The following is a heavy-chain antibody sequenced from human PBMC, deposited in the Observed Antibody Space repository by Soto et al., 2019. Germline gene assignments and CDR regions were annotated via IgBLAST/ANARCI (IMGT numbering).Heavy chain of an antibody. V-gene: IGHV3-23*01. J-gene: IGHJ6*02. CDR2: TSGSGGSA. CDR1: GFSFSSYA. CDR3: AKGGGLRNQLLYGYYFHGMDV. D-gene: IGHD3-10*01. Sequence: EVHLLESGGGLVQPGMSLRISCVASGFSFSSYAMSWVRQAPGKGLEWVSSTSGSGGSAYYADSVKGRFTIARDNSKNTLHLEVSSLRAEDTAVYYCAKGGGLRNQLLYGYYFHGMDVWGQGTTVTVSS.